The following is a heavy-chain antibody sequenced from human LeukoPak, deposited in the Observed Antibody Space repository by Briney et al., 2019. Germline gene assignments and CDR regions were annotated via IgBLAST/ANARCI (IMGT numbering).Heavy chain of an antibody. CDR2: TYYNSKWYN. Sequence: SQTLSLTCAISGDRVSSNSAAWNWFRQSPSRGPEWLGRTYYNSKWYNDYAVSVKSRIAINPDTPKNQFSLQLNSVTPEDTAVYFCARRRYYGYVGYFDYWGQGTLVTVSS. V-gene: IGHV6-1*01. D-gene: IGHD3-10*01. J-gene: IGHJ4*02. CDR1: GDRVSSNSAA. CDR3: ARRRYYGYVGYFDY.